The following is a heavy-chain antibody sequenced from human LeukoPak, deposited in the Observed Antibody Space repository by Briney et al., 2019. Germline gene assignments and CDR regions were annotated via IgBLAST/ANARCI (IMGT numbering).Heavy chain of an antibody. Sequence: GASVKVSCTASGGTFSSYAISWMRQAPAQGLEWMGGIIPNFGIANYAQKFQGRVTITTAESTSTAYMELSSLRSEDTAVYYCARRYYDFWSGYWHDWGQGTLVTVSS. CDR1: GGTFSSYA. CDR3: ARRYYDFWSGYWHD. J-gene: IGHJ4*02. CDR2: IIPNFGIA. V-gene: IGHV1-69*05. D-gene: IGHD3-3*01.